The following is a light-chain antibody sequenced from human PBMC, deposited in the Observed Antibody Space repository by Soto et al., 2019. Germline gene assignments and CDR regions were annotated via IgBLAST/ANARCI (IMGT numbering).Light chain of an antibody. V-gene: IGKV1-39*01. CDR1: QSISSF. CDR2: TAS. CDR3: QQSYRTTT. J-gene: IGKJ4*01. Sequence: DLQMTQSPSFLSASVGDRVTITCRASQSISSFLNWYQQKPGKAPKLLIYTASSLQSGVPSRFSGSGSGTDFTLTINSLQPEDFATYYCQQSYRTTTFGGGTKVEIK.